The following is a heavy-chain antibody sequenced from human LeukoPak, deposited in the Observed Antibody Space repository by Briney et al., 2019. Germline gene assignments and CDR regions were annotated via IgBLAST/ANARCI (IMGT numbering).Heavy chain of an antibody. CDR3: AGRYCTSTMCYVGAVAGYEF. J-gene: IGHJ4*02. V-gene: IGHV4-59*13. CDR1: HDSISTYS. Sequence: PSETLSLTCTVSHDSISTYSWSWIRQPPGKGLEWLGYGSCSGTTNYHPSLKSRVTMSVDTSKSQFSLTLRSVTAADTAVYYCAGRYCTSTMCYVGAVAGYEFWGQGALVTVSS. D-gene: IGHD2-2*01. CDR2: GSCSGTT.